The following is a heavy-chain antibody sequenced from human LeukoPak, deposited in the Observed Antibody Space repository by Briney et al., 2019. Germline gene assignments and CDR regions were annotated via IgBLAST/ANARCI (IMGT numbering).Heavy chain of an antibody. CDR1: GFTFSSYG. V-gene: IGHV3-30*18. Sequence: GRSPRLSCAASGFTFSSYGMHWVRQAPGKGLEWVAVISYDGSNKYYADSVKGRFAISRDNSKNTLYLQMNSLRAEDTAVYYCAKGPGRGDYDSSGRIDYWGQGTLVTVSS. J-gene: IGHJ4*02. CDR3: AKGPGRGDYDSSGRIDY. CDR2: ISYDGSNK. D-gene: IGHD3-22*01.